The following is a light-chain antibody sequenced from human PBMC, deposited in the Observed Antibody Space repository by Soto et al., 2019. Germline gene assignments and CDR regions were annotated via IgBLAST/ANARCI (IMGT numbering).Light chain of an antibody. CDR3: QEYNGNSGLT. J-gene: IGKJ4*01. V-gene: IGKV1-5*03. CDR2: SAS. Sequence: IQMTQSPSTLSASVGDRVTITCRASQNIRTWLAWYQQKPGKAPELLIYSASGLESGVPSRFSGSGFGTEFTLTISSLQPDDFATYYCQEYNGNSGLTFGGGTKVEIK. CDR1: QNIRTW.